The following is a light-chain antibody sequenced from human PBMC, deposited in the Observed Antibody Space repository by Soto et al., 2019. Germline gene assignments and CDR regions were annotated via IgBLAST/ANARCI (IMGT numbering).Light chain of an antibody. Sequence: EIRMTQFPATVSSSPGEVVTLSCSASQDVTTNFAWYQVKRGQPPRLLIHDISTRATGVRARFRGSVSGTEFNLPISGLQSGDFAVFFSQMYNNWPLFFGQGTRLDIK. CDR2: DIS. V-gene: IGKV3-15*01. CDR3: QMYNNWPLF. J-gene: IGKJ5*01. CDR1: QDVTTN.